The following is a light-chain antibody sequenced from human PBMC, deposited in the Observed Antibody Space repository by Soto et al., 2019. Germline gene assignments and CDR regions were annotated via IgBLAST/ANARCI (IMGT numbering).Light chain of an antibody. Sequence: QSALTQPASVSGSPGQSITISCTGTSSDVGGYNYVSWYRQHPGRAPKLMIYDVSNRPSGVSNRFSGSKSGHTASLTISGLQAEGEAEYFCPSIYRSSTYVFGTGTKLTVL. V-gene: IGLV2-14*01. CDR1: SSDVGGYNY. CDR3: PSIYRSSTYV. J-gene: IGLJ1*01. CDR2: DVS.